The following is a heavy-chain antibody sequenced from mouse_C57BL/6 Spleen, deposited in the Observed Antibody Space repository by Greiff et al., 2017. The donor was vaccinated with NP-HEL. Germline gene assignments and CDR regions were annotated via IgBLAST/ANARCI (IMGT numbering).Heavy chain of an antibody. V-gene: IGHV1-64*01. CDR2: IHPNSGST. Sequence: VQLQQPGAELVKPGASVKLSCKASGYTFTSYWMHWVKQRPGQGLEWIGMIHPNSGSTNYNEKFKSKATLTVDKSSSTAYMQLSSLTSEDSAVYYCAREAPWSTTVRGYWGQGTTLTVSS. CDR3: AREAPWSTTVRGY. J-gene: IGHJ2*01. CDR1: GYTFTSYW. D-gene: IGHD1-1*01.